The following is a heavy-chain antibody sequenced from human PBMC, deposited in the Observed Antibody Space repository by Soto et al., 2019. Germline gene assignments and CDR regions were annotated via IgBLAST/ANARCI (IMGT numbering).Heavy chain of an antibody. Sequence: ASVKVSCKASGYTFTSYAMHWVRQAPGQRLEWMGWINAGNGNTKYSQKFQGRVTITRDTSASTAYMELSSLRSEDTAVYYCAREAQRDTAMVARAYNWFDPWGQGTLVTVSS. J-gene: IGHJ5*02. CDR2: INAGNGNT. CDR3: AREAQRDTAMVARAYNWFDP. CDR1: GYTFTSYA. V-gene: IGHV1-3*01. D-gene: IGHD5-18*01.